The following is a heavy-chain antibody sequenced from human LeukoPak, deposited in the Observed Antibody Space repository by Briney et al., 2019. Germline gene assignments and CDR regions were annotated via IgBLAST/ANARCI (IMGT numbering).Heavy chain of an antibody. J-gene: IGHJ4*02. CDR2: ITYSGST. Sequence: SETLSLTCTVSGGSISSRGYYWGWIRQPPGKGLEWIGTITYSGSTYFNPSLKSRVTISVDTSKNQFSLKLSSVTAADTAVYYCARVNGYYGSGILYYFDYWGQGTLVTVSS. V-gene: IGHV4-39*07. CDR1: GGSISSRGYY. D-gene: IGHD3-10*01. CDR3: ARVNGYYGSGILYYFDY.